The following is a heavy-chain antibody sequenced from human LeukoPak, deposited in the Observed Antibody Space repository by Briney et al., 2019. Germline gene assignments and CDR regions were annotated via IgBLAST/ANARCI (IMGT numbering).Heavy chain of an antibody. D-gene: IGHD6-13*01. CDR1: GFTFSSHA. CDR2: ISYDGSNK. Sequence: GGSLRLSCAASGFTFSSHAMHWVRQAPGKGLEWVAVISYDGSNKYYADSVKGRFTISRDNSKNTLYLQMNSLRAEDTAVYYCAKEGPSSSWGKFDYWGQGTLVTVSS. J-gene: IGHJ4*02. CDR3: AKEGPSSSWGKFDY. V-gene: IGHV3-30*04.